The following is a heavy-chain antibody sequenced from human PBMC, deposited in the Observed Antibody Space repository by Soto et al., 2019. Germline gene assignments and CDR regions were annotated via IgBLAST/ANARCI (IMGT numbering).Heavy chain of an antibody. Sequence: ASVKVSCKASGGTFSSYAISWVRQAPGQGLEWMGGIIPIFGTANYAQKFQGRVTITADKSTSTAYMELSSLRSEDTAVYYCARDLRSSSWYPNWFDPWGQGTLVTVSS. V-gene: IGHV1-69*06. CDR1: GGTFSSYA. D-gene: IGHD6-13*01. J-gene: IGHJ5*02. CDR3: ARDLRSSSWYPNWFDP. CDR2: IIPIFGTA.